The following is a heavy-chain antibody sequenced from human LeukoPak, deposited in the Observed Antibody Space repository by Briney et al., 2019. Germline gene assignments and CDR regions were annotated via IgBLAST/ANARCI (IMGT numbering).Heavy chain of an antibody. CDR2: IYPGDSDT. CDR1: GYSFTSYW. D-gene: IGHD2-2*01. J-gene: IGHJ4*02. Sequence: GESLKISCKGSGYSFTSYWIGWARQMPGKGLEWMGIIYPGDSDTRYSPSFQGQVTISADKSISTAYLQWSSLKASDTAMYYCARRHCSSTSCFYFDYWGQGTLVTVSS. V-gene: IGHV5-51*01. CDR3: ARRHCSSTSCFYFDY.